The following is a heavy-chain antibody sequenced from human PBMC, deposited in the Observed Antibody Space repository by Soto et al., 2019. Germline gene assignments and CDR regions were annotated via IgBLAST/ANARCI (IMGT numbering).Heavy chain of an antibody. CDR1: GFTFSSYW. V-gene: IGHV3-74*01. J-gene: IGHJ4*02. Sequence: EVQLVESGGGLVQPGGSLRLSCVASGFTFSSYWMHWVRQVPGKEPVWVSFIDSYGSSTRYADSVRGRFTISRDNAKNTLYLLMNSLRVEDTAVYYCVRGLGNSDHWGQGTLVTVSS. CDR3: VRGLGNSDH. CDR2: IDSYGSST.